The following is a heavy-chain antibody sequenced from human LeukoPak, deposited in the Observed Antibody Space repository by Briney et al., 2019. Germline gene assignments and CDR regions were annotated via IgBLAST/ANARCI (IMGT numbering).Heavy chain of an antibody. V-gene: IGHV3-48*02. CDR1: RFTFSSYE. J-gene: IGHJ4*02. Sequence: GGSLRLSCAASRFTFSSYEMNWVRHAPGKGLEWVSYISSRSSAIYYLDSVKGRFTISRDNAKSSLYLQMNSLRDEDTAVYYCARVIRRFGEFSSDYWGQGTLVTLSS. D-gene: IGHD3-10*01. CDR2: ISSRSSAI. CDR3: ARVIRRFGEFSSDY.